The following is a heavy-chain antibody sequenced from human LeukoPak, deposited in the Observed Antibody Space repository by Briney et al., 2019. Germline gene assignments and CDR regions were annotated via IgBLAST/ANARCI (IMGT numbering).Heavy chain of an antibody. Sequence: GGSLRLSCAASGFTFGGFDMHWVRQPTGQGLEWVSTIGTASDTYYPGSVEGRFTLSRDNAKNSLYLQMNSLTAGDTAVYYCARGPPRAKYYYMDVWGKGTTVTVSS. CDR3: ARGPPRAKYYYMDV. J-gene: IGHJ6*03. CDR1: GFTFGGFD. CDR2: IGTASDT. V-gene: IGHV3-13*01.